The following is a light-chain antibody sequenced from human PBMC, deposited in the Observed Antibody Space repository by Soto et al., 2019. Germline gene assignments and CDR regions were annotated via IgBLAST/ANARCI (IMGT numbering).Light chain of an antibody. CDR1: QSVSSSY. V-gene: IGKV3-20*01. Sequence: EIVLTQSPGTLSLSPGERATLSCRASQSVSSSYLAWYQQKPGQAPRLLIYGASSRATGIPDRFSGSGSGTDFTLTISRLEAEDCAVYYCQQYCSSPYTFGQGTKLESK. CDR3: QQYCSSPYT. J-gene: IGKJ2*01. CDR2: GAS.